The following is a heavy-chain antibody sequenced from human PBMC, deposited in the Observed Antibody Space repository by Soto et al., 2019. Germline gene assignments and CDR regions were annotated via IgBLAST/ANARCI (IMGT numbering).Heavy chain of an antibody. D-gene: IGHD4-4*01. J-gene: IGHJ4*02. CDR2: IYWDDDK. CDR1: GFSLSTSGVG. Sequence: QITLKESGPTLVNPTQTLTLTCTFSGFSLSTSGVGVGWIRQPPGKALEWLALIYWDDDKRYSPSLKTTLTITQDNSKNQVVRTMTNMHPVDTATYSCAHLQDYSNYNSVSGFDYWGQGTLVTVSS. V-gene: IGHV2-5*02. CDR3: AHLQDYSNYNSVSGFDY.